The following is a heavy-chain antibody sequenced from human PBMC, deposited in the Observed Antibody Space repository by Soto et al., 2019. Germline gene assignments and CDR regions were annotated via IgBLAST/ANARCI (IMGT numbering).Heavy chain of an antibody. D-gene: IGHD2-15*01. CDR2: INPDNGNT. Sequence: AASVKVSCKASGYTFTRYTMNWVRQAPGQRLEWMGWINPDNGNTKSSHKFQDRVIITRDTSASTAYMDLSSLRSEDTAVYYCARGIATGQLDPWGQGXLVTVYS. CDR3: ARGIATGQLDP. V-gene: IGHV1-3*01. J-gene: IGHJ5*02. CDR1: GYTFTRYT.